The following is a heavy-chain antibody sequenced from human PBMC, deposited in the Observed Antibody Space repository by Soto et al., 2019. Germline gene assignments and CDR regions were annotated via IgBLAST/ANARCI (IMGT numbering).Heavy chain of an antibody. J-gene: IGHJ6*02. V-gene: IGHV4-59*01. D-gene: IGHD6-13*01. CDR3: ASRGALVGAYGMDV. CDR1: GGSISSYY. CDR2: IYYSGST. Sequence: SETLSLTCTVSGGSISSYYWSWIRHPPGKGLEWIGYIYYSGSTNYNPSLKSRVTISVDTSKNQFPLKLSSVTAADTAVYYCASRGALVGAYGMDVWGQGTTVTVSS.